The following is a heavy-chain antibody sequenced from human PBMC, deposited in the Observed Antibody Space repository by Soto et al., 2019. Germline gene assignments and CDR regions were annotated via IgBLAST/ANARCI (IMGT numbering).Heavy chain of an antibody. J-gene: IGHJ6*02. V-gene: IGHV3-23*01. CDR1: GFSFSSYA. CDR2: ISGSGGST. Sequence: PGGSLRLSCAASGFSFSSYAMSWVRQAPGKGLEWVSAISGSGGSTYYADSVKGRFTISRDNSKNTLYLQMNSLRAEDTAVYYCARVDTAMAGDYYYYGMEVWGQGSTVTVS. D-gene: IGHD5-18*01. CDR3: ARVDTAMAGDYYYYGMEV.